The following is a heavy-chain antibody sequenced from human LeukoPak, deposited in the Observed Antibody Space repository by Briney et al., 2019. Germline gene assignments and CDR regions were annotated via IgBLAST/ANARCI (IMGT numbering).Heavy chain of an antibody. Sequence: ASVKVSCKASGYTFTSYDINWVRQATGQGLEWMGWMNPNSGNTGYVQKFQGRVTMTRNTSISTAYMELSSLRSEDTAVYYCARRHPDCSGGSCYWFDPWGQGTLVTVSS. V-gene: IGHV1-8*01. CDR3: ARRHPDCSGGSCYWFDP. J-gene: IGHJ5*02. D-gene: IGHD2-15*01. CDR1: GYTFTSYD. CDR2: MNPNSGNT.